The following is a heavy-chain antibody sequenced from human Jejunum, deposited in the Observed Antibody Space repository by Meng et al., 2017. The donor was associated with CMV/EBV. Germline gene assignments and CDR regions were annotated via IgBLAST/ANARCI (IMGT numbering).Heavy chain of an antibody. D-gene: IGHD2-15*01. CDR1: GGSVSGHY. Sequence: HQDHLRAGLLQPSATLSLTCAVYGGSVSGHYWSWIRQTPGKGLEWIGEMNPSGVTIYNPSLKGRVTISVDTSKNQFSLKLTSVTAADTALYYCARELGYCSGGNCYGGTFDYWGQGTLVTVSS. CDR2: MNPSGVT. J-gene: IGHJ4*02. V-gene: IGHV4-34*01. CDR3: ARELGYCSGGNCYGGTFDY.